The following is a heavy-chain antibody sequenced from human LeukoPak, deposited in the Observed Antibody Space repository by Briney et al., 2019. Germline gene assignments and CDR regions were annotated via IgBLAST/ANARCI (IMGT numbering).Heavy chain of an antibody. D-gene: IGHD2-8*02. CDR3: VAEDTGGYRFDY. V-gene: IGHV4-30-2*01. CDR2: IYHSGST. CDR1: GASISSGDYS. J-gene: IGHJ4*02. Sequence: SETLSLTCAVSGASISSGDYSWSWIRQPPGKGLEWIGYIYHSGSTIYNPSLKSRVTMSIDRSENKFSLELTSVTAADAAIYYCVAEDTGGYRFDYWGQGTLVTVSS.